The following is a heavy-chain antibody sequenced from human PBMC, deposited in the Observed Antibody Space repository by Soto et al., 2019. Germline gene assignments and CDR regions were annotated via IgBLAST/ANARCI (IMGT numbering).Heavy chain of an antibody. CDR3: AIEGGSSRGGSFDY. D-gene: IGHD3-16*02. J-gene: IGHJ4*02. CDR1: GFTFSSYA. CDR2: ISGRGGNT. Sequence: EVQLLESGGGLVQPGGSLRLSCVASGFTFSSYAMSWVRQAPGKGLEWVSAISGRGGNTYYADSVKGRFTISRDNSKNTLYLQMNSLRAEDTAVYYCAIEGGSSRGGSFDYWGQGTLVTVSS. V-gene: IGHV3-23*01.